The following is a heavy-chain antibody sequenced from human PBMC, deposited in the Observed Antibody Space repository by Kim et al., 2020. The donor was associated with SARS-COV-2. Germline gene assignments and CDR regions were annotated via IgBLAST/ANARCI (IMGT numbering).Heavy chain of an antibody. CDR3: ARPKLTGYWYFDL. Sequence: YSPSFQGHVTISADKSISTAYLQWSSLKASDTAMYYCARPKLTGYWYFDLWGRGTLVTVSS. D-gene: IGHD1-20*01. V-gene: IGHV5-10-1*01. J-gene: IGHJ2*01.